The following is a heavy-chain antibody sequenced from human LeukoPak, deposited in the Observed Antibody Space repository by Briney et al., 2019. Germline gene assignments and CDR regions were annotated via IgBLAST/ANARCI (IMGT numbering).Heavy chain of an antibody. V-gene: IGHV3-30*04. J-gene: IGHJ3*02. CDR1: GFTFSSYA. CDR3: ARTNWEDAFDI. CDR2: ISYDGSNK. D-gene: IGHD7-27*01. Sequence: GGSLRLSCAASGFTFSSYAMHWVRQAPGKGLEWVAVISYDGSNKYYADSVKGRFTISRDNAKNTLYLQMNSLRDEDTAVYYCARTNWEDAFDIWGQGTMVTVSS.